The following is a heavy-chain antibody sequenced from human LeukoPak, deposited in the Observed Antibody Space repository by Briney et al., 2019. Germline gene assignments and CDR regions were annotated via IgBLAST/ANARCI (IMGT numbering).Heavy chain of an antibody. V-gene: IGHV1-69*05. J-gene: IGHJ6*03. CDR1: GGTFSSYS. CDR2: IMPLFNTA. Sequence: SVKVSCKATGGTFSSYSITWVRQAPGQGLEWMGGIMPLFNTANYAQQFQGRVTITTDESTSTAYMELSSLRFEDTAMYYCARVDRYHYYLDVWGKGTTVTVSS. CDR3: ARVDRYHYYLDV.